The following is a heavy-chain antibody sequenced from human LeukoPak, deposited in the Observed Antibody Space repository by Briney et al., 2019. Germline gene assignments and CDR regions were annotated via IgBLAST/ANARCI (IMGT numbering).Heavy chain of an antibody. D-gene: IGHD3-10*02. CDR1: GYTFTSNY. J-gene: IGHJ6*02. Sequence: ASVKVSCKASGYTFTSNYIHWVRQAPGQGLEWMGMIYPRDGSTSYAQKFQGRVTMTRDTSTSTVYMELSSLRSEDTAVYYCARESRFGELFSPYYYYGMDVWGQGTTVTVSS. CDR3: ARESRFGELFSPYYYYGMDV. V-gene: IGHV1-46*01. CDR2: IYPRDGST.